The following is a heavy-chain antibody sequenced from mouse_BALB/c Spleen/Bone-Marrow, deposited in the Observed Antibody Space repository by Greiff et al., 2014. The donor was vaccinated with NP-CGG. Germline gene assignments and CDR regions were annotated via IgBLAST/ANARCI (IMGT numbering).Heavy chain of an antibody. Sequence: VKLVESGAELAKPGASVKMSCKASGYTFTSYWMHWIKQRPGQGLEWIGYITPSTGYIEYNQKFKYKATLTADKSSSTAYMQLSSLTSEDSAVYYCARPRFAYWGQGTLVTVSA. J-gene: IGHJ3*01. V-gene: IGHV1-7*01. CDR2: ITPSTGYI. CDR3: ARPRFAY. CDR1: GYTFTSYW.